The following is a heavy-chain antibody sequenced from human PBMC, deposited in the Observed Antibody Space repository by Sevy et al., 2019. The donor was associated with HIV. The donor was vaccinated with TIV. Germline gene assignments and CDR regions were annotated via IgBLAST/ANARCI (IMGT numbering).Heavy chain of an antibody. CDR2: IRYEGSNK. CDR1: GFTFSGYG. CDR3: AKAARSGLAGYYYGMDV. Sequence: GGSRRLSCAASGFTFSGYGMHWVRRAPGRGLDGVAFIRYEGSNKYYADSGKGRFTISRDNSKNTLYLQMNSLRAEDTAVYYCAKAARSGLAGYYYGMDVWGQGTTVTVSS. D-gene: IGHD3-10*01. V-gene: IGHV3-30*02. J-gene: IGHJ6*02.